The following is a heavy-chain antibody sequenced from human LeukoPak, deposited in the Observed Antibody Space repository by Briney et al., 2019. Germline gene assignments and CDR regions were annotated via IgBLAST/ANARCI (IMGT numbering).Heavy chain of an antibody. CDR1: GYSFSGYW. V-gene: IGHV5-51*01. CDR2: IYPGDSDT. CDR3: ARLRGASGEGYFDY. D-gene: IGHD3-10*01. Sequence: GESLKISCKGSGYSFSGYWIGWVRQMPGKGLEWMGIIYPGDSDTRYSPSFQGQVTISADKSISTAYLQWSSLKASDTAMYYCARLRGASGEGYFDYWGQGPLVPVSS. J-gene: IGHJ4*02.